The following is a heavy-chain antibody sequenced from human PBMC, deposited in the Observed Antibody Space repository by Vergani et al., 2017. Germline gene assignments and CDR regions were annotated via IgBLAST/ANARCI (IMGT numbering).Heavy chain of an antibody. CDR3: ARDPARITMVRGIYYYGMDV. CDR1: GFTVSSNY. D-gene: IGHD3-10*01. J-gene: IGHJ6*02. V-gene: IGHV3-30-3*01. CDR2: ISYDGSNK. Sequence: QVQLVESGGGVVQPGRSLRLSCAASGFTVSSNYMSWVRQAPGKGLEWVAVISYDGSNKYYADSVKGRFTISRDNSKNTLYLQMNSLRAEDTAVYYCARDPARITMVRGIYYYGMDVWGQGTTVTVSS.